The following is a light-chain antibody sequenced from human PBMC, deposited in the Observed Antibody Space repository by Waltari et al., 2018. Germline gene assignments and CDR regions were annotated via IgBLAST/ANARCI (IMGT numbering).Light chain of an antibody. V-gene: IGLV3-21*01. J-gene: IGLJ1*01. CDR3: QVWDANTDPGV. CDR2: YDN. CDR1: TIESKS. Sequence: SYVLTQPPSVSVAPGETARLTCGGNTIESKSVPWYRQRPGQAPVVVISYDNDRAAGIPERFSGSNSGNTATLTISRVEAGDEADYYCQVWDANTDPGVFGTGTEVTVL.